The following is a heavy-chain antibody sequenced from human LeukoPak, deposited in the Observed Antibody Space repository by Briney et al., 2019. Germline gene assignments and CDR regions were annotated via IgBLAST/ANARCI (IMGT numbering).Heavy chain of an antibody. CDR2: IFYSGTT. D-gene: IGHD5-24*01. V-gene: IGHV4-39*01. CDR3: ARAQRRHTRVEERLFDY. Sequence: PSDTLSLTCTVSGGSISNNDFSWGWIRQSPGSGLEWIANIFYSGTTYSNPSLRSRVTLSVDTSKNQFSLNLGSVTAADTAVYYCARAQRRHTRVEERLFDYWGQGTLVTVSS. CDR1: GGSISNNDFS. J-gene: IGHJ4*02.